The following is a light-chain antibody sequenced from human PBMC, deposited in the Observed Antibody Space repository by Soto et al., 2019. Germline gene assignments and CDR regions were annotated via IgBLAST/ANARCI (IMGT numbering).Light chain of an antibody. J-gene: IGLJ3*02. Sequence: QSALTQPASVSGSPGQSITISCTGTSSDVGSYNLVSWYQQYPGKAPKLMIYEATKRPSGVSNRFSGSKSGNTASLPISGLQAEDEADYYCCSFASSISFVFGGGTKLTVL. V-gene: IGLV2-23*02. CDR1: SSDVGSYNL. CDR3: CSFASSISFV. CDR2: EAT.